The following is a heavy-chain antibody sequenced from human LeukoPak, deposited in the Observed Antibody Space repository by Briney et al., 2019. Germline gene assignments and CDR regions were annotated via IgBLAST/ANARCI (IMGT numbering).Heavy chain of an antibody. J-gene: IGHJ4*02. D-gene: IGHD4-17*01. V-gene: IGHV3-30*02. CDR2: IRYDGSNK. Sequence: GGSLRLSCAASGFTFSSYGRHWVRQAPGKGLEWVAFIRYDGSNKYSADSVKGRFTISRENTKNTQYLQKKRLRAEDTAVYYGAKDQEYGKYRYYFNLWGRGPLDTV. CDR1: GFTFSSYG. CDR3: AKDQEYGKYRYYFNL.